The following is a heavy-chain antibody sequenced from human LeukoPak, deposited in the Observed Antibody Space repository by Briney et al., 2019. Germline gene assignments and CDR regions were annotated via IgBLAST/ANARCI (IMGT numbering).Heavy chain of an antibody. CDR3: AKDWIAAAGRIWGYFDL. D-gene: IGHD6-13*01. Sequence: GGSLRLSCAASGFTFSSYGMHWVRQAPGKGLEWGAVISYDGSNKYYADSVKGRFTISRDNSKNTLYLQMNSLRAEDTAVYYCAKDWIAAAGRIWGYFDLWGRGTLVTVSS. J-gene: IGHJ2*01. CDR1: GFTFSSYG. CDR2: ISYDGSNK. V-gene: IGHV3-30*18.